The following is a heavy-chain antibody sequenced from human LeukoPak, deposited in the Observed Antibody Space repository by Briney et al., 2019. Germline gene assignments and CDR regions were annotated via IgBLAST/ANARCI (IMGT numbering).Heavy chain of an antibody. CDR1: GLTFSNYW. J-gene: IGHJ3*02. D-gene: IGHD3-10*01. Sequence: QPGGSLRLSCAASGLTFSNYWMIWVRQAPGKGLEWVANIKHDGSEKYYVDSVKGQFTISRDNAKNSLYLQMNSLGAEDTAVYYCARGSSSAFDIWGQGTMVTVSS. V-gene: IGHV3-7*01. CDR3: ARGSSSAFDI. CDR2: IKHDGSEK.